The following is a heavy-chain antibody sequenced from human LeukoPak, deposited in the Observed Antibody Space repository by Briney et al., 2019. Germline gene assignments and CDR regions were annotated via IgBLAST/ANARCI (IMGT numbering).Heavy chain of an antibody. V-gene: IGHV3-74*01. J-gene: IGHJ4*02. D-gene: IGHD1-7*01. Sequence: PGGSLRLSCAASGFSFSIYWMRWFRQAPGKGLVWVSRINDEGSTTNYADSVKGRFTISRDNAKNTLYLQMNSLRAEDTAVYYCAGIGGNFYFDFWGQGALVTVSS. CDR2: INDEGSTT. CDR3: AGIGGNFYFDF. CDR1: GFSFSIYW.